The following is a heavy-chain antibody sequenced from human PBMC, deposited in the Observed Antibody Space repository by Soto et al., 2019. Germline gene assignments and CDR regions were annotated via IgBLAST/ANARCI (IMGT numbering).Heavy chain of an antibody. J-gene: IGHJ6*02. CDR2: ISSYNGNT. Sequence: ASVKVSCKASGYTFTSYGISWVRPAPGQGREWMGWISSYNGNTNSAQKLQGRVTMTTDTSTSTAYMELRSLRSDDTAVYYCARASCRNSYCSRDQLPYKYGMDAWG. V-gene: IGHV1-18*04. CDR1: GYTFTSYG. CDR3: ARASCRNSYCSRDQLPYKYGMDA. D-gene: IGHD2-2*01.